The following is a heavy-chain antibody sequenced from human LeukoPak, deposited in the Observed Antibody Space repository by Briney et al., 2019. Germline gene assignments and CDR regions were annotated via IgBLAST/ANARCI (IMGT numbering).Heavy chain of an antibody. CDR2: IYSGGTT. CDR3: ARYSGKYSNSYFDS. V-gene: IGHV3-66*01. J-gene: IGHJ4*02. D-gene: IGHD1-26*01. CDR1: GFTVSSND. Sequence: GGSLRLSCAVSGFTVSSNDMSWVRQAPGKGLEGVSLIYSGGTTNYADFVKGRFIISRDNSKNTLYLQMNSLRAEDTAVYYCARYSGKYSNSYFDSWGQGTLVTVSS.